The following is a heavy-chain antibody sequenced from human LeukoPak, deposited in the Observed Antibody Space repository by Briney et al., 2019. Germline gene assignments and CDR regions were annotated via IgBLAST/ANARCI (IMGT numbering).Heavy chain of an antibody. Sequence: SVKVSCKASGGTYSSYAISWVRQAPGQGLEWMGGIIPIFGTANYAQKFQGRVTITADKSTSTVYMELSSLRSEDTAVYFCAIWAGAANNGLWSGPFDYWGQGALVTVSS. V-gene: IGHV1-69*06. J-gene: IGHJ4*02. CDR1: GGTYSSYA. CDR3: AIWAGAANNGLWSGPFDY. D-gene: IGHD3-3*01. CDR2: IIPIFGTA.